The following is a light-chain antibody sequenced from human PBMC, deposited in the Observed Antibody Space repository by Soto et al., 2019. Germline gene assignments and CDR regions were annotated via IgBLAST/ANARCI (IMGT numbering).Light chain of an antibody. J-gene: IGKJ1*01. CDR3: QHYNSYSEA. CDR1: QGISRH. V-gene: IGKV1-5*03. Sequence: DIQMTQSPSTLSASVGDRVAIACRASQGISRHLNWYQQKPGRAPKLLIYKASTLKSGVQSRFSGSGSGTEFTLTISSLQPDDFATYYCQHYNSYSEAFGQGNKGDIK. CDR2: KAS.